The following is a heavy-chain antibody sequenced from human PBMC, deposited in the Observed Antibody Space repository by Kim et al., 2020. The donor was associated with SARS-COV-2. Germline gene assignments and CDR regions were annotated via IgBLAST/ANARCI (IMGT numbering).Heavy chain of an antibody. Sequence: GGSLRLSCAASGFTLNSYGMNWVRLAPGKGLEWVSSIGTGSSDIYYADSVKGRFTISRDNAKNSLYLQMNSLGVEDTALYYCARERYGGYELDYWGHGALVTVSS. CDR1: GFTLNSYG. D-gene: IGHD5-12*01. CDR3: ARERYGGYELDY. V-gene: IGHV3-21*01. CDR2: IGTGSSDI. J-gene: IGHJ4*01.